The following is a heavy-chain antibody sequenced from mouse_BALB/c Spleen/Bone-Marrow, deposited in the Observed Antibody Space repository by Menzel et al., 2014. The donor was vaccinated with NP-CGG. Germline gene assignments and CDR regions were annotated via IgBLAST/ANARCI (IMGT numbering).Heavy chain of an antibody. Sequence: VKLVESGAELARPGASVKLSCKASGYTFTDYYINWVRRRTGQGLEWIGEIYPGNGNTYYNEKFKGKATLTADKSSSTAYMQLSSLTSEDSAGYFCARGGYYRYDGFAYWGQGTLVTVSA. D-gene: IGHD2-14*01. J-gene: IGHJ3*01. CDR2: IYPGNGNT. CDR1: GYTFTDYY. V-gene: IGHV1-77*01. CDR3: ARGGYYRYDGFAY.